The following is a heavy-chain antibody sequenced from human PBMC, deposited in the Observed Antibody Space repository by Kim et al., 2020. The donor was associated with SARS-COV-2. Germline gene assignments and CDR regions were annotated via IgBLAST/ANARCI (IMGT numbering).Heavy chain of an antibody. Sequence: YTPTIKSRVTMSVGTSKKPFSLKVSSVTAADTAVYYCARVRGSGSYYPDYWGQGTLVTVSS. CDR3: ARVRGSGSYYPDY. V-gene: IGHV4-4*07. J-gene: IGHJ4*02. D-gene: IGHD3-10*01.